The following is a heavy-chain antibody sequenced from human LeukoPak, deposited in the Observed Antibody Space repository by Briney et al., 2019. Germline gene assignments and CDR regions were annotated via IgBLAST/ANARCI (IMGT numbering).Heavy chain of an antibody. J-gene: IGHJ4*02. CDR1: GFTFSSYA. V-gene: IGHV3-30*04. Sequence: GGSLRLSCAASGFTFSSYAMHWVRQAPGKGLEWVAVISYDGSDKFYADSVKGRFTVSRDNSKDTLYLQMNSLRAEDTAVYYCATQIVVVITFIDYWGQGTLVTVSS. D-gene: IGHD3-22*01. CDR2: ISYDGSDK. CDR3: ATQIVVVITFIDY.